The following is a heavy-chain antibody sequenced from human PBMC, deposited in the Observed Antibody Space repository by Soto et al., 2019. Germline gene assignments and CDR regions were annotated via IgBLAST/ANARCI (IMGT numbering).Heavy chain of an antibody. D-gene: IGHD6-13*01. Sequence: ASVKVSCKVSGYTLTELSMHWVRQAPGKGLEWMGGFDPEDGETIYAQKFQGRVTMTEDTSTDTAYMELSSLRSEDTAVYYCATEKTYSSSWSRTFDPWGQGTLVTVSS. CDR2: FDPEDGET. V-gene: IGHV1-24*01. J-gene: IGHJ5*02. CDR1: GYTLTELS. CDR3: ATEKTYSSSWSRTFDP.